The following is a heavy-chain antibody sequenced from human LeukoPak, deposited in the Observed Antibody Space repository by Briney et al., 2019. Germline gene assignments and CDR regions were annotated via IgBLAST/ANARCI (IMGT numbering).Heavy chain of an antibody. D-gene: IGHD1-20*01. CDR1: GFTFSSYG. CDR2: ISYDGSNK. V-gene: IGHV3-30*18. J-gene: IGHJ4*02. Sequence: PGRSLRLSCAASGFTFSSYGMHWVRQAPGKGLEWVAVISYDGSNKFHADSVKGRFTISRDISKNTLYPQMNSLRAEDTAVYYCAKDLTGTTYLDYWGQGTLVTVSS. CDR3: AKDLTGTTYLDY.